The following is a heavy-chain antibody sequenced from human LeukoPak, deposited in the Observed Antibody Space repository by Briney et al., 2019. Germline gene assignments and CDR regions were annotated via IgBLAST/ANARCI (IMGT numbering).Heavy chain of an antibody. CDR3: ARGHRIMIFGVVIIEGGDY. CDR1: GYTFTGYY. J-gene: IGHJ4*02. D-gene: IGHD3-3*01. CDR2: INPNSGGT. V-gene: IGHV1-2*06. Sequence: ASVKVSCKASGYTFTGYYMHWVRQAPGQGLEWMGRINPNSGGTNYAQKFQGRVTMTRDTSISTAYMELSRLRSDDTAVYYCARGHRIMIFGVVIIEGGDYWGQGTLVTVSS.